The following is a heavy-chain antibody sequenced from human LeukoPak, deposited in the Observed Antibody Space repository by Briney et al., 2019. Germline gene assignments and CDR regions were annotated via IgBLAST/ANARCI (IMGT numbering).Heavy chain of an antibody. D-gene: IGHD2-15*01. CDR3: ARGHRSGGSCYSHDY. V-gene: IGHV4-31*03. CDR1: GGSISSGGYY. CDR2: IYYSGST. J-gene: IGHJ4*02. Sequence: SQTLSLTCTVSGGSISSGGYYWSWIRQHPGKGLEWIGYIYYSGSTYYNPSLKSRVTISVDTSKNQFSLKLSSVTAADTAVYYCARGHRSGGSCYSHDYWGQGTLVTVSS.